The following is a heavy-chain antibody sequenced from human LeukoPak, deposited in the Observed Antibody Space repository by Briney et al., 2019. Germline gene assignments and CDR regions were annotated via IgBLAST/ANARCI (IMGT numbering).Heavy chain of an antibody. CDR3: VRDYVWGTENPDY. J-gene: IGHJ4*02. D-gene: IGHD3-16*01. CDR2: IKNDGTEK. CDR1: GFTFNNFW. Sequence: GGSLRLSCAGSGFTFNNFWMSWFRQAPGGRLEWVGNIKNDGTEKYYLDSLRGRFTISRDNAKQSVFLQMHSLRAEDTAVYFCVRDYVWGTENPDYWGQGTRVTVSS. V-gene: IGHV3-7*01.